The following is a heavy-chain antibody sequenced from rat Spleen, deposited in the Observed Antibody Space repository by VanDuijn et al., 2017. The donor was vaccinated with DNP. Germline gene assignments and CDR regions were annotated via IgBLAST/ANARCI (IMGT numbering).Heavy chain of an antibody. D-gene: IGHD1-9*01. CDR3: ARHSRTTAITEYFDY. Sequence: EVQLQESGSGLVKPSQSLSLTCSVTGYSITSNYWGWIRKFPGNKMEYIGHISYSGSTNYNPSLRSRISITRDTSKNHFFLHLNSVTTEDTATYYCARHSRTTAITEYFDYWGQGVMVTVSS. V-gene: IGHV3-1*01. J-gene: IGHJ2*01. CDR2: ISYSGST. CDR1: GYSITSNY.